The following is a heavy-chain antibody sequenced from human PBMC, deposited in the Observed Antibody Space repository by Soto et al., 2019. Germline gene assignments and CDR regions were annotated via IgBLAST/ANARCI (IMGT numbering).Heavy chain of an antibody. CDR3: ATRRAAAGPPDYYMDV. D-gene: IGHD6-13*01. CDR2: ISAYNGNT. J-gene: IGHJ6*03. Sequence: GASVKVSCKASGYTFTSYGISWVRQAPGQGLEWMGWISAYNGNTNYAQKLQGRVTMTTDTSTSTAYMELRSLRSDDTAVYYCATRRAAAGPPDYYMDVWGKGTTVTVSS. V-gene: IGHV1-18*01. CDR1: GYTFTSYG.